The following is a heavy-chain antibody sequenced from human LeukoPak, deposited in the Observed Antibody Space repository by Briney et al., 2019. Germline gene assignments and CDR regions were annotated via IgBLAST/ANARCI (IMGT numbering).Heavy chain of an antibody. CDR1: GGSISSSSYY. Sequence: SETLSLTCTVSGGSISSSSYYWGWIRQPPGKGLEWIGSIYYSGSTYYNPSLKSRVTISVDTSKNQFSLKLSSVTAADTAVYYCARDRGGRTGLDDWGQGTLVTVSS. J-gene: IGHJ4*02. D-gene: IGHD2-15*01. CDR2: IYYSGST. V-gene: IGHV4-39*01. CDR3: ARDRGGRTGLDD.